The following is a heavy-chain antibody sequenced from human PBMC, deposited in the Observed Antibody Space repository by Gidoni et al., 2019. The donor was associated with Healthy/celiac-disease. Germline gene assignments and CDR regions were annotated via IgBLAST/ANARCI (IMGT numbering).Heavy chain of an antibody. V-gene: IGHV3-49*05. J-gene: IGHJ4*02. D-gene: IGHD3-22*01. CDR3: TTEWIPYYYASSGYYPYFDF. Sequence: EQQLVESGGGGVKPGRYLRLSCTTSGCTFADYAMSLSRQAPGKGLGGVGFIRSNAYGGTTEYAASVKGRFTISSDDSKSIAYLQMNSLTTEDTAVYYCTTEWIPYYYASSGYYPYFDFWGQGTLVTVSS. CDR1: GCTFADYA. CDR2: IRSNAYGGTT.